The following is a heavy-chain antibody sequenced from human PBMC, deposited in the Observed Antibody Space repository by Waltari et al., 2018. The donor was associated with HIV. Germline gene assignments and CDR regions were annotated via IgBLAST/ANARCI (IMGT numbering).Heavy chain of an antibody. Sequence: QVQLQQWGAGLLRPSETLSLHSAVYGGPFSGYYWSWLLQPPGKGLEWIGEINHSGSSNYNPSLKSRVTISVDTSKNQFSLRLRSVTAADTAVYYCARDSVPSFDYGDYYYYGMDVWSQGTTVTVSS. D-gene: IGHD4-17*01. CDR1: GGPFSGYY. J-gene: IGHJ6*01. CDR3: ARDSVPSFDYGDYYYYGMDV. V-gene: IGHV4-34*01. CDR2: INHSGSS.